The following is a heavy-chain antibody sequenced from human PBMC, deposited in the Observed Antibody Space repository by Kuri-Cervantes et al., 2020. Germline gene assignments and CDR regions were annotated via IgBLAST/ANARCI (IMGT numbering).Heavy chain of an antibody. Sequence: GGSLRLSCAASGFTFDDYAMHWVRQPPGKGLEWVSGISWNSGSIGYTDSVKGRFTISRDNSKNTLYLQMNSLRAEDTAVYYCARDILKLGNPYYYYYGMDVWGQGTTVTVSS. CDR2: ISWNSGSI. D-gene: IGHD7-27*01. CDR1: GFTFDDYA. V-gene: IGHV3-9*01. CDR3: ARDILKLGNPYYYYYGMDV. J-gene: IGHJ6*02.